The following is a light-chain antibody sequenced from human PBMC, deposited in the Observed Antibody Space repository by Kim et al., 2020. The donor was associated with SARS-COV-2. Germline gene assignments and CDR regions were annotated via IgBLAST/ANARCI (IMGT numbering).Light chain of an antibody. V-gene: IGKV1-17*02. Sequence: ASVGDRVTITCRASQGISKYLGWYQQKPGRAPKRLIYGASDLQSGVPSRFSGSGSGTEFTLTISNLQPEDFATYSCLQSYSLPPSFGPGTRVEIK. CDR1: QGISKY. J-gene: IGKJ3*01. CDR2: GAS. CDR3: LQSYSLPPS.